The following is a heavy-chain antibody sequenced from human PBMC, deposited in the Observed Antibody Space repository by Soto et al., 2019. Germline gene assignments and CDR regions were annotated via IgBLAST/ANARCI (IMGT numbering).Heavy chain of an antibody. CDR3: ARSVFP. CDR2: FYYSGST. Sequence: QVQLQESGPGLVKPSQTLSLTCTVSGGSISTGGYYWNWIRQHPGKGLEWIGYFYYSGSTYYNPSLKSRVTISVNTSQNHFSLKLSSVTAADTAVYYCARSVFPWGQGTLGTVSS. J-gene: IGHJ5*02. CDR1: GGSISTGGYY. V-gene: IGHV4-31*03.